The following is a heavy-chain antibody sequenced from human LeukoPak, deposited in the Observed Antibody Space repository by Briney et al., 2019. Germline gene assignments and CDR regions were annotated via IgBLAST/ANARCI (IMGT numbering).Heavy chain of an antibody. CDR3: ARALNRHIGAFEY. CDR1: GFTFSSHW. Sequence: GGSLRLSCAASGFTFSSHWMHWVRQAPGKGLVWVSRINTDGSTTNYADSVKGRFTVSRDNAKNTLYLQMNGLRVDDTATYYCARALNRHIGAFEYWGQGALVTVSS. D-gene: IGHD4/OR15-4a*01. CDR2: INTDGSTT. J-gene: IGHJ4*02. V-gene: IGHV3-74*01.